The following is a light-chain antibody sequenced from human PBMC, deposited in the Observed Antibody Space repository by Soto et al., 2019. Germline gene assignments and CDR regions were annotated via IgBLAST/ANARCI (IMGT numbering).Light chain of an antibody. Sequence: DIQMTQSPSTLSASVGDRVTITCRASQSISSWLAWYQQKPGKVPKLLIYAASSLQSGVPSRFSGSGSGTDFTLTISSLQPEDFATYYCQQANSFPFTFGQGTRLKIK. CDR2: AAS. CDR3: QQANSFPFT. CDR1: QSISSW. V-gene: IGKV1-12*02. J-gene: IGKJ5*01.